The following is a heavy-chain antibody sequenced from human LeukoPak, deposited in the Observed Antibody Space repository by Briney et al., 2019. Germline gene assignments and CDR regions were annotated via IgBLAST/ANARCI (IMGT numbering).Heavy chain of an antibody. CDR1: GFTFSSYA. V-gene: IGHV3-23*01. D-gene: IGHD1-26*01. CDR2: ITGSGGST. J-gene: IGHJ6*03. CDR3: APWEPRGHYYMDV. Sequence: PGGSLRLSCAASGFTFSSYAISWVRQAPGQGLEWISAITGSGGSTYYADSVQGRFTNSRDNSRNTLYLQMNSLRAEDTAVYYCAPWEPRGHYYMDVWGKGTTVTVAS.